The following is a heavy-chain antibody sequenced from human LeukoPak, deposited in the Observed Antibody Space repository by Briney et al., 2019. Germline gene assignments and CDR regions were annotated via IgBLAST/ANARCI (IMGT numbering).Heavy chain of an antibody. Sequence: GESLKISCKGSGYSFTSYWIRWVRQMPGKGLDVMGRIHPSDSYTNYSPSFQGHVTISADKSISTAYLQWSSLKASDTDMYYCARRVLNGSGSYYNVGGWFDPWGQGTLVTVSS. CDR3: ARRVLNGSGSYYNVGGWFDP. D-gene: IGHD3-10*01. CDR1: GYSFTSYW. J-gene: IGHJ5*02. CDR2: IHPSDSYT. V-gene: IGHV5-10-1*01.